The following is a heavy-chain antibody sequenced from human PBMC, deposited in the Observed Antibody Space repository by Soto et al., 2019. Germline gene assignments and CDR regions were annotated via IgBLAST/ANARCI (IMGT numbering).Heavy chain of an antibody. V-gene: IGHV4-59*01. Sequence: QVQLQESGPGLVKPSETLSLTCTVSGGSISSYYWSWIRQPPGKGLEWIGYIYYSGITDYNPSLMSRVTISVDTSESPFSLKLSSVTAADTAVYYCARGGGVYYFDYWGQGTLVTVSS. CDR3: ARGGGVYYFDY. D-gene: IGHD2-8*02. J-gene: IGHJ4*02. CDR2: IYYSGIT. CDR1: GGSISSYY.